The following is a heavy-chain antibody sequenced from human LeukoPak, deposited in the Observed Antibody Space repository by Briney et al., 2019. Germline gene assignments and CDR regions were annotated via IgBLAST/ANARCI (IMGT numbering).Heavy chain of an antibody. CDR1: GGSVSSGSYY. Sequence: TSETLSLTCTVSGGSVSSGSYYWSWIRQPAGKGLEWIGRIYTSGSTNYNPSLKSRVTISVDTSKNQFSLKLSPVTAADTAVYYCARAGGKLGHRYWGQGTLVTVSS. V-gene: IGHV4-61*02. D-gene: IGHD3-16*01. J-gene: IGHJ4*02. CDR3: ARAGGKLGHRY. CDR2: IYTSGST.